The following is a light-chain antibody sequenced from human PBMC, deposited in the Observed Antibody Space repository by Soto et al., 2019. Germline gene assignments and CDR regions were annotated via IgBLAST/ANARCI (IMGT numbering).Light chain of an antibody. CDR1: SSNIGSNA. J-gene: IGLJ3*02. CDR3: AAWGDSPNTWV. Sequence: QSVLTQPPSASGTPGQRVTISCSGSSSNIGSNAVSWYQHFPGTAPKVLIYSDDQRPSGVPDRFSGSKSGTSASLAISGLRAEDEADYFCAAWGDSPNTWVFGGGTQLTVL. V-gene: IGLV1-44*01. CDR2: SDD.